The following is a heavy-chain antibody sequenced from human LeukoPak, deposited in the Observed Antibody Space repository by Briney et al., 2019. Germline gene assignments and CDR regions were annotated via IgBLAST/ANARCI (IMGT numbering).Heavy chain of an antibody. D-gene: IGHD3-16*01. Sequence: GGSLRLSCAASGFTFSSYSMNWVRQAPGKGLEWVSSISSSSSYIYYAASVKGRFTISRDNAKNSLYLQMNSLRAGDTAVYYCARGSFGGAVLHWGQGTLVTVSS. CDR2: ISSSSSYI. CDR1: GFTFSSYS. J-gene: IGHJ4*02. V-gene: IGHV3-21*01. CDR3: ARGSFGGAVLH.